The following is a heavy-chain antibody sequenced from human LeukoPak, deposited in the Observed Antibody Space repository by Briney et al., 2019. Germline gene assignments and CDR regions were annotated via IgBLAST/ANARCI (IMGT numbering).Heavy chain of an antibody. Sequence: GGSMRLSCAASGFTFSSYSMNWVRQAPGKGLEWVSSISSSSSYIYYADSVKGRFTISRDNAKNSLYLQMNSLRAEDTAVYYCARDYDDILPFDYWGQGTLVTVSS. V-gene: IGHV3-21*01. D-gene: IGHD3-9*01. CDR2: ISSSSSYI. CDR3: ARDYDDILPFDY. CDR1: GFTFSSYS. J-gene: IGHJ4*02.